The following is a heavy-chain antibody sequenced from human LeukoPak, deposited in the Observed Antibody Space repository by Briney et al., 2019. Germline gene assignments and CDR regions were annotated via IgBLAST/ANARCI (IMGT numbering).Heavy chain of an antibody. J-gene: IGHJ3*02. V-gene: IGHV4-38-2*02. CDR3: ASLVYQDAFDI. D-gene: IGHD2-2*01. Sequence: SETLSLTCTVSGYSISSGYYWGWIRQPPGKGLEWIGSIYHSGSTYYNPSLKSRVTISVDTSKNQFSLKLSSVTAADTAVYYCASLVYQDAFDIWGQGTMVTVSS. CDR2: IYHSGST. CDR1: GYSISSGYY.